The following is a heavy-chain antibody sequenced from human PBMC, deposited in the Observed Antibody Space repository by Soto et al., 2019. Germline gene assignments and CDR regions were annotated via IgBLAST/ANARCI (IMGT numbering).Heavy chain of an antibody. CDR1: GGSISSSSYY. CDR2: IYYSGST. V-gene: IGHV4-39*01. J-gene: IGHJ6*02. D-gene: IGHD3-3*01. Sequence: SETLSLTCTVSGGSISSSSYYWGWIRQPPGKGLEWIGSIYYSGSTYYNPSLKSRVTISVDTSKNQFSLKLSSVTAADTAVYYCARHPNLFGVVIIGLADVWGQGTTVTVSS. CDR3: ARHPNLFGVVIIGLADV.